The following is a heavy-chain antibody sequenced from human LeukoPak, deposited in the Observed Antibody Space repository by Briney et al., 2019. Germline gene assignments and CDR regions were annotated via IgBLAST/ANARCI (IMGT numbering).Heavy chain of an antibody. CDR3: ARPRGVVVVAATMWFDP. CDR2: IYYSGST. CDR1: GGSISSGSYY. Sequence: SETLSPTCTVFGGSISSGSYYWGWIRQPPGKGLEWIGSIYYSGSTYYNPSLKSRVTISVDTSKNQFSLKLSSVTAADTAVYYCARPRGVVVVAATMWFDPWGQGTLVTVSS. D-gene: IGHD2-15*01. V-gene: IGHV4-39*01. J-gene: IGHJ5*02.